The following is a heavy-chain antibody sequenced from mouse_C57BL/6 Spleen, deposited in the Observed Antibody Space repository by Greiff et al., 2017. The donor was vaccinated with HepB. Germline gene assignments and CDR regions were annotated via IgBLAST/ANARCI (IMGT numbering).Heavy chain of an antibody. CDR2: INPNNGGT. Sequence: VQLQQSGPELVKPGASVKISCKASGYTFTDYYMNWVKQSHGKSLEWIGDINPNNGGTSYNQKFKGKATLTVDKSSSTAYMELRSLTSEDSAVYYCARYDGSFYWYFDVWGTGTTVTVSS. J-gene: IGHJ1*03. CDR1: GYTFTDYY. D-gene: IGHD2-3*01. V-gene: IGHV1-26*01. CDR3: ARYDGSFYWYFDV.